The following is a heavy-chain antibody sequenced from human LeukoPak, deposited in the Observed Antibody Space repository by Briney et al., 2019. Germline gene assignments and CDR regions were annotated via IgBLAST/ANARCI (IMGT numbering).Heavy chain of an antibody. V-gene: IGHV4-61*02. CDR3: ASGGTYYDFWSGTKFDY. CDR1: GGSISSGSYY. D-gene: IGHD3-3*01. Sequence: PSETLSLTCTVSGGSISSGSYYWSWIRQPAGKGLEWIGRIYTSGSTNYNPSLKSRVTISVDTSKNQFSLKLSSVTAADTAVYYCASGGTYYDFWSGTKFDYWGQGTLVTVSS. CDR2: IYTSGST. J-gene: IGHJ4*02.